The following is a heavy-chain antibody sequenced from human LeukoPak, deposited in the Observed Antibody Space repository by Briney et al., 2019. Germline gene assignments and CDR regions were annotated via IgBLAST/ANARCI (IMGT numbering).Heavy chain of an antibody. CDR2: IRYDGSNK. J-gene: IGHJ4*02. D-gene: IGHD2-2*01. CDR1: GFTFSSYG. V-gene: IGHV3-30*02. Sequence: PGGSLRLSCAASGFTFSSYGMYWVRQAPGKGLEWVAFIRYDGSNKYYADSVKGRFTISRDNSKNTLYLQMNSLRAEDTAVYYCAKNRRCSSTSCYEFYFDYWGQGTLVTVSS. CDR3: AKNRRCSSTSCYEFYFDY.